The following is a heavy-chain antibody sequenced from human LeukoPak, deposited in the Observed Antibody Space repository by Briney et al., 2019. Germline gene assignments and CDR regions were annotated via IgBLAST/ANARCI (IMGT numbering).Heavy chain of an antibody. V-gene: IGHV4-34*01. CDR3: ARCGPRRVGSSSWPVTRRKTVFDY. CDR2: INHSGST. Sequence: SETLSLTCAVYGGSFSGYYWSWIAQPPGKGLEWIGDINHSGSTNYNPSLKSRVTISVDTSKNQFSLKLSSVTAADTAVYYCARCGPRRVGSSSWPVTRRKTVFDYWGQGTLVTVSS. D-gene: IGHD6-13*01. CDR1: GGSFSGYY. J-gene: IGHJ4*02.